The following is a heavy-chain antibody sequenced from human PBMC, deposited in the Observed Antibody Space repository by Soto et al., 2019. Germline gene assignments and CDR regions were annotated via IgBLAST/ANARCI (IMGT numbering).Heavy chain of an antibody. CDR1: GGSISSSSYS. Sequence: QLQLQESCPRLVKPSETLSLTCSVSGGSISSSSYSWGWIRQPPGKGLEWIGTIYYSGSTHYNPSLEGRVAISADPPNNQLSLRLSSVTAADTAVYYCGRQPGHCGSTTCFGYYSVDVWGQGTTVTVS. CDR2: IYYSGST. D-gene: IGHD2-2*01. J-gene: IGHJ6*02. CDR3: GRQPGHCGSTTCFGYYSVDV. V-gene: IGHV4-39*01.